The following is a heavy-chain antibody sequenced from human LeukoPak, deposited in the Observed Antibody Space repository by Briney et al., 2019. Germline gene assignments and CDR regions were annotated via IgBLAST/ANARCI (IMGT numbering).Heavy chain of an antibody. CDR3: ARDRQPYYHYYGMDV. V-gene: IGHV3-30-3*01. Sequence: GRSLRLSCAASGFTFSSYAMHWVRQAPGKGLEWVAVISYDGSNKYYADSVKGRFTISRDNSKNTLYLQMNSLRAEDTAVYYCARDRQPYYHYYGMDVWGQGTTVSVSS. J-gene: IGHJ6*02. D-gene: IGHD6-6*01. CDR1: GFTFSSYA. CDR2: ISYDGSNK.